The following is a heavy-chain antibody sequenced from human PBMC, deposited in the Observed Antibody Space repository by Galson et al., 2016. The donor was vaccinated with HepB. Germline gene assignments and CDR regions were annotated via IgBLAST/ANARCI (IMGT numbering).Heavy chain of an antibody. CDR1: GYTLTTYY. J-gene: IGHJ5*02. Sequence: SVKVSCKVSGYTLTTYYIHWVRQAPGQGLEWMGIFNPSSSSTTYAQTFQGRVTMTRDTSTSTVYMELSSLRSDDTAVYYCARDRTVTMVRGVRGWFDPWGQGTLVTVSS. CDR2: FNPSSSST. V-gene: IGHV1-46*01. CDR3: ARDRTVTMVRGVRGWFDP. D-gene: IGHD3-10*01.